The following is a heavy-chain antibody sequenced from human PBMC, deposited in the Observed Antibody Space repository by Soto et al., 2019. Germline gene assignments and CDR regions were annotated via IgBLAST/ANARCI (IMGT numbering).Heavy chain of an antibody. CDR2: ISYDGSNK. D-gene: IGHD1-1*01. CDR3: AKPVEPRWYYFDY. CDR1: GFTFSSYG. Sequence: GGSLRLSCAASGFTFSSYGMHLVRQAPGKGLEWVAVISYDGSNKYYADSVKGRFTISRDNSKNTLYLQMNSLRAEDTAVYYCAKPVEPRWYYFDYWGQGTLVTVSS. J-gene: IGHJ4*02. V-gene: IGHV3-30*18.